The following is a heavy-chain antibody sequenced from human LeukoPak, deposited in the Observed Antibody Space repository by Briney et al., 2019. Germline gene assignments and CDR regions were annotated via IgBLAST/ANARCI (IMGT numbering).Heavy chain of an antibody. Sequence: GASVKVSCKASGYTFTGYYMHWVRQAPGQGLEWMGWINPNSGGTNYAQKFQGRVTITRDTSISTAYMELSRLRSDDTAVYYCARAENYYDSSGYYSAEYFQHWGQGTLVTVSS. D-gene: IGHD3-22*01. CDR3: ARAENYYDSSGYYSAEYFQH. CDR1: GYTFTGYY. CDR2: INPNSGGT. J-gene: IGHJ1*01. V-gene: IGHV1-2*02.